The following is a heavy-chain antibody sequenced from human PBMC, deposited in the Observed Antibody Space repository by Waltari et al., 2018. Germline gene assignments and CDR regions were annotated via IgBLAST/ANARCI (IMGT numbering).Heavy chain of an antibody. CDR2: LNPTSGST. CDR3: ARDYGSGTYYYMDV. Sequence: QVQLVQSGAEVKKPGASVKVSCKASGYSFTSYNINWVRQAAGQGLEWMGWLNPTSGSTCYAQKFQATVTITRNTSIGTAYMELRSLRSEYTAVYYCARDYGSGTYYYMDVWVKGTTVTVSS. J-gene: IGHJ6*03. V-gene: IGHV1-8*03. CDR1: GYSFTSYN. D-gene: IGHD3-10*01.